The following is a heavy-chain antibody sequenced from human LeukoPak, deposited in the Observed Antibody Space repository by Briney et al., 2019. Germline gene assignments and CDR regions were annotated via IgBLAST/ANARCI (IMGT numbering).Heavy chain of an antibody. CDR2: IYYSGST. CDR3: ARGGGSHDRRYGGPTYY. Sequence: SETLSLTCTVSGGSISSSSYYWSWIRQPPGKGLEWIGYIYYSGSTNYNPSLKSRVTISVDTSKNQFSLKLSSVTAADTAVYYCARGGGSHDRRYGGPTYYWGQGTLVTVSS. J-gene: IGHJ4*02. V-gene: IGHV4-61*01. D-gene: IGHD4/OR15-4a*01. CDR1: GGSISSSSYY.